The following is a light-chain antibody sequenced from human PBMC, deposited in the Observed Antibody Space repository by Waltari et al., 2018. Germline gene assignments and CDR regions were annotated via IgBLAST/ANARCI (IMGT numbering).Light chain of an antibody. CDR3: QQYLSAPRT. V-gene: IGKV4-1*01. J-gene: IGKJ2*02. CDR2: WAS. Sequence: DIVMTQSPDSLAVSLGERATINCKSSESVIYDSDNKNYLAWYQKKPGQPPKLLIHWASTRESGVPDRFSGSGSGTDFTLTISSLQAEDVAVYYCQQYLSAPRTFGQGTVLEIK. CDR1: ESVIYDSDNKNY.